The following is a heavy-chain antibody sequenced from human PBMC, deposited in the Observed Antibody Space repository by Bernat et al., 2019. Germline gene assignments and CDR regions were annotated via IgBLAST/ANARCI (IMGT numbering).Heavy chain of an antibody. J-gene: IGHJ4*02. Sequence: QVQLVQSGAEVKKPGSSVKVSCKASGGTFSSYAISWVRQAPGQGLEWMGGIIPIFGTANYAQKFQGRVTITADESKGTAYMELSSLRSEDTAVYYCARGPPGIAVAATFDYWGQGTLVTVSS. V-gene: IGHV1-69*01. CDR2: IIPIFGTA. D-gene: IGHD6-19*01. CDR1: GGTFSSYA. CDR3: ARGPPGIAVAATFDY.